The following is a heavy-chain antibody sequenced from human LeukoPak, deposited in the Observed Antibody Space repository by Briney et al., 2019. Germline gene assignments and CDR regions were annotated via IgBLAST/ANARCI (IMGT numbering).Heavy chain of an antibody. CDR3: AKEVEGSGYYHLDK. CDR2: ISGRGDDT. J-gene: IGHJ4*02. V-gene: IGHV3-23*01. D-gene: IGHD3-22*01. CDR1: GFTFRDYT. Sequence: GGSLRLSCAASGFTFRDYTMTWVRQASGKGLEWVSTISGRGDDTHYADSVKGRFTISRDNSKNTLYLQMNRLRAEDTALFYCAKEVEGSGYYHLDKWGQGTLVAVSS.